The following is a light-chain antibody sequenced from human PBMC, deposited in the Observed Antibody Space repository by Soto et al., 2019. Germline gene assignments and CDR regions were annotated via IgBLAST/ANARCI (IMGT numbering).Light chain of an antibody. CDR2: AAS. V-gene: IGKV3-15*01. J-gene: IGKJ1*01. Sequence: EIVITESPAVLSVSPGERATLSCRASHNIRFNLAWYQQKPGQAPRLLISAASTRATGIPARFSGSGSGTEFTLTISSLQSEDFAIYYCHQYDNWPGAFGQGTKVDIK. CDR1: HNIRFN. CDR3: HQYDNWPGA.